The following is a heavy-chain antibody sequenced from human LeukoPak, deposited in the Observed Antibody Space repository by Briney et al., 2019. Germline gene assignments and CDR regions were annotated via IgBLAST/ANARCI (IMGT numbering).Heavy chain of an antibody. CDR1: GFTSSSYS. Sequence: GGSLRLSCAASGFTSSSYSMNWVRQAPGKGLEWVSSISSSSSYIYYADSVKGRFTISRDNAKNSLYLQMNSLRAEDTAVYYCAREEYCSGGSCEFDYWGQGTLVTVSS. CDR3: AREEYCSGGSCEFDY. V-gene: IGHV3-21*01. D-gene: IGHD2-15*01. CDR2: ISSSSSYI. J-gene: IGHJ4*02.